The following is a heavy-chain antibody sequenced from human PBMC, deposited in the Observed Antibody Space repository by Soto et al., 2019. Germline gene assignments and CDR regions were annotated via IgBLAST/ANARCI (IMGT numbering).Heavy chain of an antibody. CDR2: MNPNSGNT. J-gene: IGHJ4*02. D-gene: IGHD3-10*01. Sequence: ASVKVSCKASGYTFTSYDINWVRQATGQGLEWMGWMNPNSGNTGYAQKLQGRVTMTRNTSISTAYMELSSLRSEDTAVYYCARARGWFGAREFDYWGQGTLVTVSS. CDR3: ARARGWFGAREFDY. CDR1: GYTFTSYD. V-gene: IGHV1-8*01.